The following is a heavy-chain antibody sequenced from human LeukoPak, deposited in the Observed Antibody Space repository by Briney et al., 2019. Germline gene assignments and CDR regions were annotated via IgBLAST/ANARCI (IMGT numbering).Heavy chain of an antibody. D-gene: IGHD4-23*01. CDR3: ARDYGGSSPFDY. CDR1: GFTFSSYE. V-gene: IGHV3-48*03. Sequence: GGSLRLSCAASGFTFSSYEMHWVRQAPGKGLEWVSYISSSGSTIYYAGSVKGRFTISRDNAKNSLYLQMNSLRAEDTAVYYCARDYGGSSPFDYWGQGTLVTVSS. CDR2: ISSSGSTI. J-gene: IGHJ4*02.